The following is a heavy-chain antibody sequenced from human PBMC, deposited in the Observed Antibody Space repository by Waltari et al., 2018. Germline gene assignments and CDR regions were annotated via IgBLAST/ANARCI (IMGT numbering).Heavy chain of an antibody. Sequence: QVQLVESGGALVKPGGSLRLSCAASGFTFSDYYMSWIRQAPGKGLEWVSYISSKSGTAINYADYVIGRFTITGYNAKNSLYLQMNSLRVEDTAFYYCARAESYSDYDYSRLYFDWWGPGTLVTVSS. D-gene: IGHD5-12*01. CDR1: GFTFSDYY. J-gene: IGHJ4*02. CDR2: ISSKSGTAI. CDR3: ARAESYSDYDYSRLYFDW. V-gene: IGHV3-11*04.